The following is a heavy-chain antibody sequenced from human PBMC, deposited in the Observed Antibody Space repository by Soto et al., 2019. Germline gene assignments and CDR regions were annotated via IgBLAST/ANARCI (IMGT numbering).Heavy chain of an antibody. D-gene: IGHD6-19*01. J-gene: IGHJ6*02. V-gene: IGHV3-23*01. CDR3: AKDIGQQQWLVSYYYYGMDV. Sequence: AGGSLRLSCTASGFTFSSYAMSWVRQAPGKGLEWVSAISGSGGSTYYADSVKGRFTISRDNSKNTLYLQMNSLRAEDTAVYYCAKDIGQQQWLVSYYYYGMDVWGQGTTVTVS. CDR1: GFTFSSYA. CDR2: ISGSGGST.